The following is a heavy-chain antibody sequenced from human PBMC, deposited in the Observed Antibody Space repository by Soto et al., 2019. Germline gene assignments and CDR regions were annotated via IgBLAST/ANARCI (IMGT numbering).Heavy chain of an antibody. Sequence: ASVKVSCKASGYTFTSYAMSWVRQAPGQGLEWMGIINPSGGSASYAQKFQGRVTMTRDTSTSTVYMELSSLRSEDTAVYYCARDYYDSGSYYLGFDVWGQGTMVTVSS. CDR2: INPSGGSA. CDR3: ARDYYDSGSYYLGFDV. D-gene: IGHD3-10*01. J-gene: IGHJ6*02. CDR1: GYTFTSYA. V-gene: IGHV1-46*01.